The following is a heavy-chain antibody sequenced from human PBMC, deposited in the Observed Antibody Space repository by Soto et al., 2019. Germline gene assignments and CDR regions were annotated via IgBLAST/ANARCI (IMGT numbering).Heavy chain of an antibody. Sequence: PSETLSLTCAVYGESFSGYYWNWIRQPPGKGLEWIGKIHHSGSTNYNPSLKSRVPITVDTSKNQFYLRLTSVTAADTAVFYCASEPSQDYHSYDGVDVWGQGTTVTVSS. CDR1: GESFSGYY. J-gene: IGHJ6*02. CDR2: IHHSGST. CDR3: ASEPSQDYHSYDGVDV. V-gene: IGHV4-34*01.